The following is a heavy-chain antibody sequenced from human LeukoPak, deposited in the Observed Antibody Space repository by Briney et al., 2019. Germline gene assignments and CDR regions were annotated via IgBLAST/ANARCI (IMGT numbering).Heavy chain of an antibody. CDR2: MNPNSGNT. Sequence: ASVKVSCKASGYTFTSYDINWVRQATGQGLEWMGWMNPNSGNTGYAQKFQGRVTITRNTSISTAYMELSSLRSDDTAVYYCARWAQPYHYYYMDVWGKGTTVTISS. CDR1: GYTFTSYD. CDR3: ARWAQPYHYYYMDV. J-gene: IGHJ6*03. V-gene: IGHV1-8*03.